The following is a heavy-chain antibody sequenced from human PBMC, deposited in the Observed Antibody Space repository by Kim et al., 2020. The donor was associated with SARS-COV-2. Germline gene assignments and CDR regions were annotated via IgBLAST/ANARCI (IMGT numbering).Heavy chain of an antibody. Sequence: GGSLRLSCSTSGFTFANYVMSWVRQAPGKGLEWVSFIRNKAYGGTTEYAPSVKGRFTISRDDSKSIAYLQMDSLKSEDTAVYYCTRGPSDEWVLPVWGQGTLVTVSS. D-gene: IGHD1-26*01. CDR1: GFTFANYV. V-gene: IGHV3-49*04. CDR2: IRNKAYGGTT. CDR3: TRGPSDEWVLPV. J-gene: IGHJ4*02.